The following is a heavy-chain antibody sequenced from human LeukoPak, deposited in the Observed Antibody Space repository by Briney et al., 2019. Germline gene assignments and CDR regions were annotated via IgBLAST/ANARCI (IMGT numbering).Heavy chain of an antibody. CDR3: AKDGDQFRGYLDA. CDR2: ISNSSRTI. D-gene: IGHD3-10*01. V-gene: IGHV3-48*01. J-gene: IGHJ6*03. CDR1: GFTFSRYS. Sequence: PGGSPRLSCAAPGFTFSRYSMNWVRQAPGQGLERVSYISNSSRTIYYADSVKGRFTNTRDNSQNTLYLQMNSLRGDDTAVYYCAKDGDQFRGYLDAWGKGTTVTVSS.